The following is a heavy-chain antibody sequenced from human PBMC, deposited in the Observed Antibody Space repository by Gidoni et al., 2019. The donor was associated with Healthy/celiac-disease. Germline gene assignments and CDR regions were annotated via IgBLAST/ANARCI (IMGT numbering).Heavy chain of an antibody. CDR1: GHSFSSYE. CDR2: ISSSGSNI. J-gene: IGHJ1*01. CDR3: ARDAAAGTVYFQH. Sequence: EVQLVESGGGLVSPGGSMRLSCAASGHSFSSYEMNWVIQSTVKGLELFSYISSSGSNIYYADSVKGRFTISRDNAKNSLYLQMNSLRAEDTAVYYCARDAAAGTVYFQHWGQGTLVTVSS. V-gene: IGHV3-48*03. D-gene: IGHD6-13*01.